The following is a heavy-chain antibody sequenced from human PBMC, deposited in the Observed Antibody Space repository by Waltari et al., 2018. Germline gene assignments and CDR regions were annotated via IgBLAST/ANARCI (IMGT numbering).Heavy chain of an antibody. D-gene: IGHD2-21*01. CDR2: IWYDGSNK. J-gene: IGHJ4*02. CDR3: AKMGTRAYVCGGDCWFFDY. V-gene: IGHV3-33*06. Sequence: QVQLVESGGGVVQPGRSLRLPCAASGFTFRSYGMPWVRPAPGTGLEWVAVIWYDGSNKYYADSVKGRFTISRDNSKNTLYLQMNSLRAEDTAVYYCAKMGTRAYVCGGDCWFFDYWGQGTLVTVSS. CDR1: GFTFRSYG.